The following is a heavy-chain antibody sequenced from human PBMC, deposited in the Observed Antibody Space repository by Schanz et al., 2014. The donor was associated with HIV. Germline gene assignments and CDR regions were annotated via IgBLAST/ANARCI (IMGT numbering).Heavy chain of an antibody. J-gene: IGHJ6*02. CDR3: AKENPINYYSHGGPIDI. D-gene: IGHD3-10*01. CDR1: GFIFSSYA. CDR2: ISFDGSNK. V-gene: IGHV3-30-3*01. Sequence: QVQLVESGGGVVQPGRSLRLSCAASGFIFSSYAMHWVRQAPGKGLEWVAVISFDGSNKYYADSVKGRFTISRDNSKNTLYLQMNSLRAEDTAIYYCAKENPINYYSHGGPIDIWGQGTTVTVSS.